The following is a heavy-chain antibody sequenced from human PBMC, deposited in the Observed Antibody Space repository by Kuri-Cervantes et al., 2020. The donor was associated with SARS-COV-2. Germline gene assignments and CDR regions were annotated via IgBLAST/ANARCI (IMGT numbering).Heavy chain of an antibody. J-gene: IGHJ6*03. CDR3: ARKRSITIFGVVPLYYYMDV. CDR1: GGSISSSSYY. D-gene: IGHD3-3*01. Sequence: SETLSLTCTVSGGSISSSSYYWGWIRQPPGKGLEWIGSIYYNGGTYYNPSLKTRVTMSVDTSKNQFSLKLSSMTASDTAVYYCARKRSITIFGVVPLYYYMDVWGKGTTVTVSS. CDR2: IYYNGGT. V-gene: IGHV4-39*01.